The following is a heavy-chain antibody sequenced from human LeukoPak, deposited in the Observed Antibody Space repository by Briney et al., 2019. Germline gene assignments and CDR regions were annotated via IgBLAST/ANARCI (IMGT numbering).Heavy chain of an antibody. J-gene: IGHJ4*02. D-gene: IGHD2-15*01. CDR2: TNPNSGGT. V-gene: IGHV1-2*02. CDR1: GYTFTGYY. CDR3: ARAAYCSGGSCYLGRLDFDY. Sequence: PGASVKVSCKASGYTFTGYYMHWVRQAPGQGLEWMGWTNPNSGGTNYAQKFQGRVTMTRDTSISTAYMELSRLRSDDTAVYYCARAAYCSGGSCYLGRLDFDYWGQGTLVTVSS.